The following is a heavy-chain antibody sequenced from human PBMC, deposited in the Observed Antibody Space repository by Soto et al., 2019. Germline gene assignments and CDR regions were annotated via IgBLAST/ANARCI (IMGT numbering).Heavy chain of an antibody. CDR2: VKSKTDGGTT. Sequence: GGSLRISCAASGFIFSNAWINWVRQAPGKGLEWVGRVKSKTDGGTTDFAAPVKGRFAISRDDSKNMVYLEMNSLKTEDTAIYYCTTYSYMTNLIVRFAYWGHGTLVPGS. CDR1: GFIFSNAW. D-gene: IGHD2-21*01. V-gene: IGHV3-15*07. J-gene: IGHJ4*01. CDR3: TTYSYMTNLIVRFAY.